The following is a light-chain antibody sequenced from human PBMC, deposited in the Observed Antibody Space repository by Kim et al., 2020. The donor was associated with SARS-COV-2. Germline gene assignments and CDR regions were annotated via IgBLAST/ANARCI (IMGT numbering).Light chain of an antibody. CDR1: QSVLTN. J-gene: IGKJ1*01. CDR2: GAS. Sequence: EIVMTQSPATLSVSPGERATLSCRASQSVLTNLAWYQQKPGQAPRLLIYGASTRATCIPASFSGSGSGTEFTLTISSLQSEDFVIYYCQQYYNWPRTFGQGTKVDIK. V-gene: IGKV3-15*01. CDR3: QQYYNWPRT.